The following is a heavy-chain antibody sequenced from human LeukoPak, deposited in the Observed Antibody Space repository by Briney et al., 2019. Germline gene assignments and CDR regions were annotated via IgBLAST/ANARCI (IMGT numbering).Heavy chain of an antibody. CDR1: GLTFSLYA. CDR2: ISGSVGST. Sequence: PGGSLRLSCAASGLTFSLYAMTWVRQAPEKGLEWVSGISGSVGSTGSAANTYCADSVKGRFTISRDNSKNTLYLHMNSLRAEDTAVYYCAKWSGSYDYWGQGTLVTVSS. V-gene: IGHV3-23*01. CDR3: AKWSGSYDY. D-gene: IGHD1-26*01. J-gene: IGHJ4*02.